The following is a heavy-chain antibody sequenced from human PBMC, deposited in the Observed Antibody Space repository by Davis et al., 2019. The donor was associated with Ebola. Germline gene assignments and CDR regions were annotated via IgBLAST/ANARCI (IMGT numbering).Heavy chain of an antibody. CDR1: GFTFSSYW. V-gene: IGHV3-74*01. CDR3: ARAEFDY. Sequence: GESLKISCAASGFTFSSYWMHWVRQAPGKGLVWVSRINSDGSSTSYADSVKGRFTISSDNAKNSLYLQMNSLRAEDTAVYYCARAEFDYWGQGTLVTVSS. J-gene: IGHJ4*02. CDR2: INSDGSST.